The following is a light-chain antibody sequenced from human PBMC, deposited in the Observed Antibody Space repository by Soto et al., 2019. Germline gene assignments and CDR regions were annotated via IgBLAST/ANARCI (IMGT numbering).Light chain of an antibody. Sequence: DIQMTQSPSTLSASVGDRVTINCRASQSISSWLAWYQQKLGKAPKLLIYDASSLESGVPSRFSGSGSGTEFTLTISSLQPDHFATYYCQQYNSDPSTFGQGTRLEMK. CDR1: QSISSW. CDR3: QQYNSDPST. V-gene: IGKV1-5*01. J-gene: IGKJ5*01. CDR2: DAS.